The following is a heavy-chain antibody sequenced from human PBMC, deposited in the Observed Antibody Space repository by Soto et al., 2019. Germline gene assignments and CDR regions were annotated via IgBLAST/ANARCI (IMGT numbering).Heavy chain of an antibody. CDR3: AKGGRQALVTSDFNY. D-gene: IGHD6-13*01. J-gene: IGHJ4*02. Sequence: VQLVESGGGVVQPGRSLRLSCAASGFTFSDYAMHWVRQAPGKGLEWVAVVSHDGRNTHYADSVKGRFTISRDSSKNTVSLEMTSLGAEDTAFYYCAKGGRQALVTSDFNYWGQGALVTVSS. CDR2: VSHDGRNT. V-gene: IGHV3-30*18. CDR1: GFTFSDYA.